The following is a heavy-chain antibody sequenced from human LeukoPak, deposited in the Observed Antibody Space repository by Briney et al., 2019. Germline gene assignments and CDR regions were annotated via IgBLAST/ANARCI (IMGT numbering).Heavy chain of an antibody. CDR3: ARDSMDRRSTSFYYFDY. V-gene: IGHV4-39*07. D-gene: IGHD2-2*01. CDR1: GGSISSSSYY. J-gene: IGHJ4*02. CDR2: IYYSGST. Sequence: SETLSLTCTVSGGSISSSSYYWGWIRQPPGKGLEWIGSIYYSGSTYYNPSLKSRVTISVDTSKNQFSLKLSSVTAADTAVYYCARDSMDRRSTSFYYFDYWGQGTLVTVSS.